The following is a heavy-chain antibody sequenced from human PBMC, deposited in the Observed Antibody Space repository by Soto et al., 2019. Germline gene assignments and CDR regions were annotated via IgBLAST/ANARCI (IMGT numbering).Heavy chain of an antibody. D-gene: IGHD3-16*02. Sequence: TSETLSLTCTVSGGSISSYYWSWIRQPPGKGLEWIGYIYYSGSTNYNPSLKSRVTISVDTSKNQFSLKLSSVTAADTAVYYCARVVYDYVWGSYQFDFWAQGTLVTGSS. CDR3: ARVVYDYVWGSYQFDF. J-gene: IGHJ4*02. V-gene: IGHV4-59*01. CDR1: GGSISSYY. CDR2: IYYSGST.